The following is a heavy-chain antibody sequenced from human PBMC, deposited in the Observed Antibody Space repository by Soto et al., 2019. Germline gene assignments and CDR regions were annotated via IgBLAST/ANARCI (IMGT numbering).Heavy chain of an antibody. V-gene: IGHV1-8*01. CDR1: GYTFTSYD. CDR2: MNPNSGNT. Sequence: ASVKVSCKASGYTFTSYDINWVRQATGQGLEWMGWMNPNSGNTGYAQKFQGRVTMTRNASISTAYMELSSLRSEDTAVYYCARGGLLYYHYGMDVWGQGTTVTVSS. J-gene: IGHJ6*02. CDR3: ARGGLLYYHYGMDV. D-gene: IGHD2-15*01.